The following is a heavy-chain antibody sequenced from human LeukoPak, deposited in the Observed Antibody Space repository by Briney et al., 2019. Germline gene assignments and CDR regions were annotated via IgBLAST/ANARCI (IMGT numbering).Heavy chain of an antibody. Sequence: GASVKVSCKASGYTFTGYYMHWVRQAPGQGLEWMGWINPNSGGTNYAQKFQGRVTMTEDTSTDTAYMELSSLRSEDTAVYYCATAGGAYYYYYYMDVWGKGTTVTVSS. CDR3: ATAGGAYYYYYYMDV. CDR2: INPNSGGT. D-gene: IGHD3-10*01. J-gene: IGHJ6*03. CDR1: GYTFTGYY. V-gene: IGHV1-2*02.